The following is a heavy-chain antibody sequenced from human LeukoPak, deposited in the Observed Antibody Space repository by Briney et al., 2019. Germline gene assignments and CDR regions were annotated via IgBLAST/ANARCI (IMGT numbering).Heavy chain of an antibody. CDR1: GYTLTELS. V-gene: IGHV1-24*01. CDR3: ATDAGTYYYDSSGYPLGY. CDR2: FDPEDGET. J-gene: IGHJ4*02. D-gene: IGHD3-22*01. Sequence: ASVKVSCKVSGYTLTELSMHWVRQAPGKGLEWMGGFDPEDGETIYAQKFQGRVTMTEDTSTDTAYTELSSLRSEDTAVYYCATDAGTYYYDSSGYPLGYWGQGTLVTVSS.